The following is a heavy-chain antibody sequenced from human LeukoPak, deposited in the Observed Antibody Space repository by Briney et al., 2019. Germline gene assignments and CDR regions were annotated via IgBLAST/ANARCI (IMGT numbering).Heavy chain of an antibody. D-gene: IGHD4-11*01. J-gene: IGHJ6*02. Sequence: PGGSLRLSCAASGFTFSSYAMSWVRQAPGQLLHPVSAISGSGGSTYYADSVKGRFTISRDNSKNTLYLQMNSLRAEDTAVYYCAKVSLHISYYYYGMDVWGQGTTVTVSS. V-gene: IGHV3-23*01. CDR1: GFTFSSYA. CDR3: AKVSLHISYYYYGMDV. CDR2: ISGSGGST.